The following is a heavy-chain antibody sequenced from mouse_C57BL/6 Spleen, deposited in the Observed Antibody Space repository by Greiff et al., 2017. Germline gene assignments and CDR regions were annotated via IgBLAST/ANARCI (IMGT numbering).Heavy chain of an antibody. Sequence: VQLQESGGDLVKPGGSLKLSCAASGFTFSSYGMSWVRQTPDKRLEWVATISSGGSYTYYPDSVKGRFTISRDNAKNTLYLQMSSLKSEDTAMYYCARRGYDYDSSYFDYWGQGTTLTVSS. V-gene: IGHV5-6*01. CDR3: ARRGYDYDSSYFDY. CDR1: GFTFSSYG. J-gene: IGHJ2*01. CDR2: ISSGGSYT. D-gene: IGHD2-4*01.